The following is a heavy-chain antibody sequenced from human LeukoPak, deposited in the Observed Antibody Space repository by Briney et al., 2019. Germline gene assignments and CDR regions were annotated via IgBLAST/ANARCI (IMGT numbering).Heavy chain of an antibody. CDR3: AIDHYYDGRGRFDP. V-gene: IGHV4-39*07. D-gene: IGHD3-16*01. J-gene: IGHJ5*02. Sequence: SETLSLTCSVSGGSVTSGTHHWGWIRQPPGKGLEWIGSVYFDGGTHYKPSLQSRVTISVDTSKNQFSLKLSSVTAAGTALYYCAIDHYYDGRGRFDPWGQGTLVTVSS. CDR1: GGSVTSGTHH. CDR2: VYFDGGT.